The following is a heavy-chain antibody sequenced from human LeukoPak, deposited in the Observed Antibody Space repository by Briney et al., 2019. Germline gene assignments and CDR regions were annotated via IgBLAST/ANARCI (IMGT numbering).Heavy chain of an antibody. Sequence: ASVKVSCKASGYTFTSYGISWVRQAPGQGLEWMGWISAYNGNTNYAQKLQGRVTMTTDTSTSTAYMELRSLRSDDTAVYYCARDYERTAGSQPQDYWGQGTLVTVSS. V-gene: IGHV1-18*01. CDR1: GYTFTSYG. D-gene: IGHD6-13*01. CDR2: ISAYNGNT. CDR3: ARDYERTAGSQPQDY. J-gene: IGHJ4*02.